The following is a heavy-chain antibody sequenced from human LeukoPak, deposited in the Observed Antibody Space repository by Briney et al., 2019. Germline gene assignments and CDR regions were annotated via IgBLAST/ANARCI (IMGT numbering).Heavy chain of an antibody. CDR3: AKSFGSSTASTPGGY. J-gene: IGHJ4*02. D-gene: IGHD2-21*02. V-gene: IGHV3-23*01. CDR2: ISGSGGST. CDR1: GFTFSSYA. Sequence: GGSLRLSCAASGFTFSSYAMSWVRQAPGKGLEWVSAISGSGGSTYYADSVKGRFTISRDNSKNTLYLQMNSLRAEDTAVYYCAKSFGSSTASTPGGYWGQGTLVTVSS.